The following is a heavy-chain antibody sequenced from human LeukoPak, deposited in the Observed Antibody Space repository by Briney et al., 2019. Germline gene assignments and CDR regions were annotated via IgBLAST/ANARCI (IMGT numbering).Heavy chain of an antibody. Sequence: GGSLRLSCAASGFSVSSDYINWFRQAPGKGLEWVSVIYSGGSTYYADSVEGRFTISRDTSKSTLHLHMNNLRPEDTAVYYCVRATSSLAFDIWGQGTKVTVSS. CDR1: GFSVSSDY. D-gene: IGHD1-1*01. CDR3: VRATSSLAFDI. V-gene: IGHV3-53*05. J-gene: IGHJ3*02. CDR2: IYSGGST.